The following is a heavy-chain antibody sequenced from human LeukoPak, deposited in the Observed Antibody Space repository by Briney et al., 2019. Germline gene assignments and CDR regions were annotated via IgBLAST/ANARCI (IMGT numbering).Heavy chain of an antibody. CDR1: GYTFTSYD. Sequence: ASVTVSCTASGYTFTSYDINWVRQAPGQGLEWMGWMNPNSGNTGYAQKFQGRVTMTRNTSISTAYMELSSLRSEDTAVYYCARTISLTGLFDPWGQGTLVTVSS. V-gene: IGHV1-8*01. CDR2: MNPNSGNT. CDR3: ARTISLTGLFDP. D-gene: IGHD3-9*01. J-gene: IGHJ5*02.